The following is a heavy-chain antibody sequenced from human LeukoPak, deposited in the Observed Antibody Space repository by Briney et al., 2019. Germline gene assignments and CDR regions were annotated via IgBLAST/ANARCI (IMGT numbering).Heavy chain of an antibody. Sequence: GGSLRLSCAASGFTFDDYAMHWVRQAPGKGLEWVSGISWNSGSIGYADSVKGRFTISRDNSKNTLYLQMNSLRAEDTAVYYCARVFRSTYGSGSYYLDYWGQGTLVTVSS. CDR1: GFTFDDYA. D-gene: IGHD3-10*01. V-gene: IGHV3-9*01. CDR3: ARVFRSTYGSGSYYLDY. J-gene: IGHJ4*02. CDR2: ISWNSGSI.